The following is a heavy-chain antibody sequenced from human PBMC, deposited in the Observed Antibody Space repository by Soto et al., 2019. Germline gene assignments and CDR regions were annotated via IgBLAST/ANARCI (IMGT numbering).Heavy chain of an antibody. CDR2: VYYSGST. Sequence: SETLSLTCSVSGDSVSSGAYYWSWIRQPPGKGLEWIGYVYYSGSTSYNPSLETGVTISVDTSKNQFSLKLSSVTAADTAVYYCARGSELGYYYGSGSHNWFDPWGQGTLVTVSS. J-gene: IGHJ5*02. CDR3: ARGSELGYYYGSGSHNWFDP. D-gene: IGHD3-10*01. V-gene: IGHV4-61*08. CDR1: GDSVSSGAYY.